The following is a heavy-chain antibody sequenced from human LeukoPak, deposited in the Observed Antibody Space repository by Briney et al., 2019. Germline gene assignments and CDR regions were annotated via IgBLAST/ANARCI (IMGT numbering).Heavy chain of an antibody. CDR2: IYYSGST. J-gene: IGHJ3*02. CDR3: ARAGVGDSSGFRSPPIQKPLHAFDI. CDR1: GGSISSGDYY. V-gene: IGHV4-30-4*01. Sequence: SQTLSLTCPVSGGSISSGDYYWSWIRQPPGKGLEWIGYIYYSGSTYYNPSLKSRVTISVDTSKNQFSLKLSSVTAADTAVYYCARAGVGDSSGFRSPPIQKPLHAFDIWGQGTMVTVSS. D-gene: IGHD3-22*01.